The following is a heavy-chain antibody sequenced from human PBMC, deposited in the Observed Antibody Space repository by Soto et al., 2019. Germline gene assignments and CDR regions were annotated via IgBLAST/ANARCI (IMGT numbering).Heavy chain of an antibody. Sequence: SGPTLVKPTQTLTLTCTFSGFSLSTSGVGVGWIRQPPGKALEWLALIYWNDDKRYSPSLKSRLTITKDTSKNQVVLTMTNMDPVDTATYYCAHSEEPIVVVVAATSGHFDYWGQGTLVTVSS. D-gene: IGHD2-15*01. CDR2: IYWNDDK. CDR1: GFSLSTSGVG. CDR3: AHSEEPIVVVVAATSGHFDY. V-gene: IGHV2-5*01. J-gene: IGHJ4*02.